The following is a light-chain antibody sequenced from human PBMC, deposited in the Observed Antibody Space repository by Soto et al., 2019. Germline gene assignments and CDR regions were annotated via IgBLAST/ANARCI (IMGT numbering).Light chain of an antibody. V-gene: IGKV3-20*01. J-gene: IGKJ1*01. CDR2: GSS. CDR1: QSVYSTY. Sequence: EIVLTQSPGTLSLSPGDTATLSCRASQSVYSTYLAWYQHKVDQAPRLLIYGSSTRATGIPDRFSGSGSGTDFTLTIRRLEPEDFAVYYCQQYGSSPSTFGQGTKVEVK. CDR3: QQYGSSPST.